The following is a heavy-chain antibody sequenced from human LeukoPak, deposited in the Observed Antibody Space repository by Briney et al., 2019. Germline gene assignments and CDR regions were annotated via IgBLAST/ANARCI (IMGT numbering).Heavy chain of an antibody. CDR1: GFTFSNYA. J-gene: IGHJ6*04. D-gene: IGHD2-15*01. CDR3: AKDRCSGGRCLWMDV. CDR2: IRYDESNK. Sequence: GGSLRLSCAASGFTFSNYAMHWVRQAPGKGLEWVAFIRYDESNKDYADSVKGRFTISRDNSKNTLYLQMNSLRVEDTAVYYCAKDRCSGGRCLWMDVWGKGTTVTVSS. V-gene: IGHV3-30*02.